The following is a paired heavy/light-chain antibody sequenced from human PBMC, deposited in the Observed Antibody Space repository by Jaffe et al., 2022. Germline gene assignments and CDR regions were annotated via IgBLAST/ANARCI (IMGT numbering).Heavy chain of an antibody. CDR2: ISSGNGDT. CDR3: ATSKLFPNAFDI. CDR1: GYSITAYT. V-gene: IGHV1-3*04. J-gene: IGHJ3*02. Sequence: QVQLVQSGAEVKKPGASVKVSCKASGYSITAYTMHWVRQAPGQSLEWMGWISSGNGDTKYSQKFQGRVTITRDTSANTVYMEVSSLISEDTALYFCATSKLFPNAFDIWGQGTLVTVSS.
Light chain of an antibody. V-gene: IGLV7-43*01. CDR3: LLHYGDAQLWV. CDR1: TGAVTSDNY. CDR2: NTI. J-gene: IGLJ3*02. Sequence: QTVVTQEPSLTVSPGGTVTLTCASNTGAVTSDNYPNWLQQKPGQAPRALLYNTINKHSWTPARFSGSLLGGKAALTLSAVQPEDEAEYYCLLHYGDAQLWVFGGGTKLIVL.